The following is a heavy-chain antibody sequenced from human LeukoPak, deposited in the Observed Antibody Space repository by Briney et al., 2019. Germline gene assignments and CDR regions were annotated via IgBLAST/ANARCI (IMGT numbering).Heavy chain of an antibody. CDR3: XXXXXXAWDGYNSLLEYYFDY. CDR2: INHSGST. D-gene: IGHD5-24*01. CDR1: GGSFSGYY. J-gene: IGHJ4*02. V-gene: IGHV4-34*01. Sequence: SETLSLTCAVYGGSFSGYYWSWIRQPPGKGLEWIGEINHSGSTNYNPSLKSRVTISVDTSKNQFSLKLSSVTAADTAVYYCXXXXXXAWDGYNSLLEYYFDYWGQGTLVTVSS.